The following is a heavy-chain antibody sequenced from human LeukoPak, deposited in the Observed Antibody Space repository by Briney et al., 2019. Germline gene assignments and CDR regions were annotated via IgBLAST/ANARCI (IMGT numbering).Heavy chain of an antibody. CDR2: IGSSSSYI. CDR1: GFTFSSYS. V-gene: IGHV3-21*01. CDR3: AMMSLTPFDY. Sequence: GGSLRLSCAASGFTFSSYSMNWVRQAPGKGLEWVSSIGSSSSYIYYADSVKGRFTISRDNAKNSLYLQMNSLRAEDTAVYYCAMMSLTPFDYWGQGTLVTVSS. J-gene: IGHJ4*02.